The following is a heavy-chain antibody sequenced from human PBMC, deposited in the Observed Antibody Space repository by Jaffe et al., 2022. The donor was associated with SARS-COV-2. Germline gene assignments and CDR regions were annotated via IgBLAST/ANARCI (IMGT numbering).Heavy chain of an antibody. CDR1: EFTFSNYA. V-gene: IGHV3-23*01. Sequence: EVQLLESGGGLVQPGGSLRLSCVASEFTFSNYAMSWVRQAPGKGLEWVSSISASGATTYYADSVKGRFIISRDNSKNTLYLKMNSLRVEDAAIYYCAPRPMDSVDSAVAADYWGQGTLVTVSS. J-gene: IGHJ4*02. D-gene: IGHD2-21*02. CDR3: APRPMDSVDSAVAADY. CDR2: ISASGATT.